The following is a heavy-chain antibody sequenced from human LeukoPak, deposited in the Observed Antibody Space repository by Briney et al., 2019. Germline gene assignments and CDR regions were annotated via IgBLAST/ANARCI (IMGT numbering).Heavy chain of an antibody. Sequence: GGSLRLSCAASGFTFSSYRMNWVRQAPGKGLEWVSSISSSSSYIYYADSVKGRFTISRDNAKNSLYLQMNSLRAEDTAVYYCARLGRDGYFDYWGQGTLVTVSS. CDR2: ISSSSSYI. CDR1: GFTFSSYR. CDR3: ARLGRDGYFDY. D-gene: IGHD5-24*01. J-gene: IGHJ4*02. V-gene: IGHV3-21*01.